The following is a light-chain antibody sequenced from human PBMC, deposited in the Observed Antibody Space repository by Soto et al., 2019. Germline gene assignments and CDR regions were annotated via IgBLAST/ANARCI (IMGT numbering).Light chain of an antibody. CDR1: QTINFY. J-gene: IGKJ4*01. V-gene: IGKV1-39*01. CDR2: GAS. Sequence: DIQMTQSPSSLSASVGDRVTITCRASQTINFYLNWYHQRPGNAPKLLVYGASRLQSGVPSRFSGSGSGTDFTLTISSPQPEDLTTYYCQQSYTAPVTFGGGTKVDI. CDR3: QQSYTAPVT.